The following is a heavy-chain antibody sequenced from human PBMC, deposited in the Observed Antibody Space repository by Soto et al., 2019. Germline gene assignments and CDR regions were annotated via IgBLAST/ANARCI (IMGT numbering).Heavy chain of an antibody. CDR3: ARDRGATFSRGGIDGFDV. J-gene: IGHJ3*01. CDR1: GASISSGDYY. D-gene: IGHD5-12*01. Sequence: QVQLQESGPGLVKPSQTLSLTCTVSGASISSGDYYWTWIRQHPGKGLEWIGYIYKNGRTYYDPSLKSRVTISLDTVTAPSKNQFSLRLSSVTAADTAVYHCARDRGATFSRGGIDGFDVWGQGTMVTVSS. V-gene: IGHV4-31*03. CDR2: IYKNGRT.